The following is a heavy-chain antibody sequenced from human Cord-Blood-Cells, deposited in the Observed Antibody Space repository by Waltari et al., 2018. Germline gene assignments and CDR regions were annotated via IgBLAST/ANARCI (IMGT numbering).Heavy chain of an antibody. D-gene: IGHD2-21*01. V-gene: IGHV4-34*01. J-gene: IGHJ5*02. CDR1: GGSFSVYH. CDR2: INHSGST. CDR3: ARDPAYCGGDCYNWFDP. Sequence: QVQLQPWGAGLLKPSETLSLTCAVYGGSFSVYHWSWIRPPPGKGLEWIGEINHSGSTNYNPSLKSRVTISVDTSKNQFSLKLSSVTAADTAVYYCARDPAYCGGDCYNWFDPWGQGTLVTVSS.